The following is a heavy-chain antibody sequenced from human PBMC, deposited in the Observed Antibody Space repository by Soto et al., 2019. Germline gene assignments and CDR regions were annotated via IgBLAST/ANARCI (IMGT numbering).Heavy chain of an antibody. V-gene: IGHV1-2*04. CDR3: ARYRQDYDSSGYLTMPMLHYGMDV. Sequence: ASVKVSCKASGYTFTGYYMHWVRQAPGQGLEWMGWINPNSGGTNYAQKFQGWVTMTRDTSISKAYMELSRLRSDDKAVFYCARYRQDYDSSGYLTMPMLHYGMDVWGPGTTVTVSS. D-gene: IGHD3-22*01. J-gene: IGHJ6*02. CDR2: INPNSGGT. CDR1: GYTFTGYY.